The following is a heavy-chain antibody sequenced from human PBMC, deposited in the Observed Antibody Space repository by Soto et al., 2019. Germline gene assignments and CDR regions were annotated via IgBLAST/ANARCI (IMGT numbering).Heavy chain of an antibody. V-gene: IGHV4-59*01. CDR3: ARGANDFWSGYHNFDY. CDR2: IYYSGST. D-gene: IGHD3-3*01. Sequence: SETLSLTCTVSGDSISSYYWNWIRQPPGKGLEWIGYIYYSGSTNYNPSLKSRVTISVDTSKNQFSLKLSSVTAADTAVYYCARGANDFWSGYHNFDYWGQGTLVTVS. CDR1: GDSISSYY. J-gene: IGHJ4*02.